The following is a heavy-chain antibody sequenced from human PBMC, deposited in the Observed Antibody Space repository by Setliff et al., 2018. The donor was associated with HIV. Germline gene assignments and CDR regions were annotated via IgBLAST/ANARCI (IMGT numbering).Heavy chain of an antibody. D-gene: IGHD2-2*01. CDR1: SGSISGDNW. Sequence: PSETLSLTCTVSSGSISGDNWWSWVRQPPGKGLEWIGEIYHRGSTNYNPSLKSRVTISADTSKNQVSLRLSSVTAADTGVYYCARHRDPPGTSWIFYYYYMDLWGGGTTVTVSS. J-gene: IGHJ6*03. CDR3: ARHRDPPGTSWIFYYYYMDL. V-gene: IGHV4-4*02. CDR2: IYHRGST.